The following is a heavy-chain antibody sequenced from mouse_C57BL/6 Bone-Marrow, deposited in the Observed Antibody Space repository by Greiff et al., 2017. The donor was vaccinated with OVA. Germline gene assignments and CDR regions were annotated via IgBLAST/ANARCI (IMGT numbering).Heavy chain of an antibody. CDR1: GYTFTNYW. V-gene: IGHV1-63*01. D-gene: IGHD1-1*01. CDR3: ASSTVDHWYFDV. Sequence: QVHVKQSGAELVRPGTSVKMSCKASGYTFTNYWIGWAKQRPGHGLEWIGDIYPGGGYTNYNEKFKGKATLTADKSSSTAYMQFSSLTSEDSAIYYCASSTVDHWYFDVWGTGTTVTVSS. J-gene: IGHJ1*03. CDR2: IYPGGGYT.